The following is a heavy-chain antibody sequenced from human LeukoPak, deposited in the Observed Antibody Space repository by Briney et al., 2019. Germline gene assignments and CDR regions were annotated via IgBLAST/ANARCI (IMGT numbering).Heavy chain of an antibody. J-gene: IGHJ6*04. D-gene: IGHD5-12*01. V-gene: IGHV3-9*01. CDR2: ISWNSGSI. CDR3: AKDISNKGGYDLAYYGMDA. Sequence: GGSLRLSCAASGFTFDDYAMHWVRQAPGKGLEWVSGISWNSGSIGYADSVKGRFTISRDNAKNSLYLQMNSLRAEDTALYYCAKDISNKGGYDLAYYGMDAWGKGTTVTVSS. CDR1: GFTFDDYA.